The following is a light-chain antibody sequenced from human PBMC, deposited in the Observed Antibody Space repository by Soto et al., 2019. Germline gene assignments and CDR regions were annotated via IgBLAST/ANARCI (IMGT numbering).Light chain of an antibody. V-gene: IGKV3-15*01. CDR1: QSVASN. CDR3: QQYHNWPPQYT. Sequence: EIVMTQSPASLSVSPGDGATLSCRASQSVASNVDWYQQKPGQGPRLLIHGASTRAAGVPARFSGSGSATDFTLTISSLQSEDFAVYYCQQYHNWPPQYTFGQGTKLQIK. J-gene: IGKJ2*01. CDR2: GAS.